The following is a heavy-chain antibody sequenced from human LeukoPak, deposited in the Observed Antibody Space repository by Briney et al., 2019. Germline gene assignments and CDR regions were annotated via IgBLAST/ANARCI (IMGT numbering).Heavy chain of an antibody. CDR2: IYSSGST. CDR1: GGSISSYY. V-gene: IGHV4-4*07. Sequence: SETLSLTCTVSGGSISSYYWSWMRQPAGKGLEYIGRIYSSGSTNYNPSLKSRVTMSVATSKNQLSLKLSSVTAADTAVYYCARAPTINTPNYISHYMDVWGKGTTVTISS. D-gene: IGHD1-7*01. J-gene: IGHJ6*03. CDR3: ARAPTINTPNYISHYMDV.